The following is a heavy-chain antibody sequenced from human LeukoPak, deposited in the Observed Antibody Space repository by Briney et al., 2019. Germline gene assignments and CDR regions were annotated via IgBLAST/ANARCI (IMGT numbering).Heavy chain of an antibody. CDR3: ARAPVGATRAYFDY. CDR2: ISSSSSYI. J-gene: IGHJ4*02. V-gene: IGHV3-21*01. Sequence: PGGSLRLSCAASGFTFSSYAMSWVRQAPGKGLEWVSSISSSSSYIYYADSVKGRFTISRDNAKNSLYLQMNSLRAEDTAVYYCARAPVGATRAYFDYWGQGTLVTVSS. D-gene: IGHD1-26*01. CDR1: GFTFSSYA.